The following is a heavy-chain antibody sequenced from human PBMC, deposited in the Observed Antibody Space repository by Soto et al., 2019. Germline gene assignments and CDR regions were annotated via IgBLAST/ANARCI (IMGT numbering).Heavy chain of an antibody. V-gene: IGHV3-73*01. D-gene: IGHD6-19*01. CDR2: IRSKVNTYAA. Sequence: GGSLRLSCAASGFTFSGSALHWVRQASGKGLEWVGRIRSKVNTYAAAYAASVKGRFTISRDDSKNTAYLQMNSLKTEDTAVYYCTVPGIAVAGNWGQGTLVTVSS. CDR3: TVPGIAVAGN. J-gene: IGHJ4*02. CDR1: GFTFSGSA.